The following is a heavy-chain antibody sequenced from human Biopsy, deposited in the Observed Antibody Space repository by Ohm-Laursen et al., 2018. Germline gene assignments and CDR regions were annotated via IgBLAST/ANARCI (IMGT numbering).Heavy chain of an antibody. CDR2: INHSGST. D-gene: IGHD6-19*01. V-gene: IGHV4-34*01. CDR3: ARGRLRAVARFDY. CDR1: GGSFSGYY. J-gene: IGHJ4*02. Sequence: SETLSLTWAVYGGSFSGYYWSWIRQPPGKGLEWIGEINHSGSTNYNPSLKSRVTIPVDTSKNRFSLKLSSVTAADTAVYYCARGRLRAVARFDYWGQGTLVTVSS.